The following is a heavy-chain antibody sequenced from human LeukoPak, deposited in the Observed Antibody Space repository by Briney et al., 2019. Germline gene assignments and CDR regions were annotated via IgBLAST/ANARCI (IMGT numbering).Heavy chain of an antibody. J-gene: IGHJ4*02. D-gene: IGHD6-19*01. CDR2: ISSSGSTI. CDR3: ARGKEPVAGSLSHFDY. V-gene: IGHV3-11*04. Sequence: GGSLRLSCAASGFTFSDYYMSWIRQAPGKGLEWVSYISSSGSTIYYADSVKGRFTISRDNAKNSLYLQMNSLRAEDTAVYYCARGKEPVAGSLSHFDYWGQGTLVTVSS. CDR1: GFTFSDYY.